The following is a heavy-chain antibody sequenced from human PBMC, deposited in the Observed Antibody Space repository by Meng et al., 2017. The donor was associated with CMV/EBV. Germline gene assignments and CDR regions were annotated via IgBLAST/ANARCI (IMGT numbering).Heavy chain of an antibody. CDR1: GYTFTSYG. J-gene: IGHJ6*02. D-gene: IGHD2-15*01. V-gene: IGHV1-18*01. Sequence: ASVKVSCKASGYTFTSYGISWVRQAPGQGLEWMGWISAYNGNTNYAQKLQGRVTMTTDTSTSTAYMELRSLRSDDTAVYYCARAVARAGGGGYYYGMDVWGQGTTVTVSS. CDR2: ISAYNGNT. CDR3: ARAVARAGGGGYYYGMDV.